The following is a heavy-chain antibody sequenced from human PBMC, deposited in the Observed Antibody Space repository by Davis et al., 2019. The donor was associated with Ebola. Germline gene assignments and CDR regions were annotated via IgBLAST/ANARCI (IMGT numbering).Heavy chain of an antibody. CDR2: IYYSGST. CDR1: GGSLSGYY. Sequence: MPSETLSLTCTVSGGSLSGYYWSWIRQPPGKGLEWIGYIYYSGSTNYNPSLKSRVTISVDTSKNQFSLKLSSVTAADTAVYYCARDHISMRDWYFDLWGRGTLVTVSS. CDR3: ARDHISMRDWYFDL. D-gene: IGHD3-10*01. J-gene: IGHJ2*01. V-gene: IGHV4-59*01.